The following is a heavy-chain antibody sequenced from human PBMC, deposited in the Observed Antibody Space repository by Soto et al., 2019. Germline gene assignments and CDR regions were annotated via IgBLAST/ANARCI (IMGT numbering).Heavy chain of an antibody. CDR2: IDSGDGTT. D-gene: IGHD6-13*01. J-gene: IGHJ4*02. CDR1: GFDFGDYY. Sequence: GGSLRLSCTGSGFDFGDYYMSWIRQAPGKGLEWVSYIDSGDGTTYYTDSVKGRFTISRDNAKKTVYLQMSSLRVEDTALYYCVRPYYRSSWFTFDRWGQGNLVTVSS. V-gene: IGHV3-11*01. CDR3: VRPYYRSSWFTFDR.